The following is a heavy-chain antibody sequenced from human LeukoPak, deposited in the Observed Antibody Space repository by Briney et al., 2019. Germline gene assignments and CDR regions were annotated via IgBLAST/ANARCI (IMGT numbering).Heavy chain of an antibody. J-gene: IGHJ4*02. Sequence: GGSLRLSCAASGFTFSSYSMNWVRQTPGKGLEWVSSISPRSDYIYYADSLKGRFTISRDNAKDSLYLQMNSLRAEDTAVYYCSRGGTDDPFNSWGQGTLVTVSS. CDR3: SRGGTDDPFNS. CDR2: ISPRSDYI. V-gene: IGHV3-21*01. CDR1: GFTFSSYS. D-gene: IGHD1-1*01.